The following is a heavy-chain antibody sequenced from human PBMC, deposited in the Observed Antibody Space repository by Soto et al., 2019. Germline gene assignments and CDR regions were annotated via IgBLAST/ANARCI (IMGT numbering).Heavy chain of an antibody. Sequence: NPGGSLRLSCAASGFIFRNAWMSWVRQAPGKGLEWVGRIKTNSDGAATDYAAPVKDRFTISRDDSKNMVYLQMNSLKTEDTALYYCSTDYNWNYAFQQWGQGTLVTVSS. J-gene: IGHJ1*01. CDR3: STDYNWNYAFQQ. V-gene: IGHV3-15*01. D-gene: IGHD1-7*01. CDR1: GFIFRNAW. CDR2: IKTNSDGAAT.